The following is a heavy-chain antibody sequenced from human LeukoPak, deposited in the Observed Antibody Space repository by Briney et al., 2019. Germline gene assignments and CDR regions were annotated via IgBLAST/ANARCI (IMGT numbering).Heavy chain of an antibody. CDR2: ISGSGGST. CDR1: GLTFSSYA. J-gene: IGHJ3*02. Sequence: GGSLRLSCAASGLTFSSYAMSWVRQAPGKGLVWASAISGSGGSTYYADSVKGRFTISRDNSKNTLYLQMNSLRAEDTAVYYCAKAHYDFWSVNPDAFDIWGQGTMVTVSS. V-gene: IGHV3-23*01. D-gene: IGHD3-3*01. CDR3: AKAHYDFWSVNPDAFDI.